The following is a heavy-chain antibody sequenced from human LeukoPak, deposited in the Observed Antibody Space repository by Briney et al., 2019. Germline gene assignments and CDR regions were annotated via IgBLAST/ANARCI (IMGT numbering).Heavy chain of an antibody. CDR1: GFTFSSYA. CDR3: SIVQGLVLYYLYGIDV. CDR2: ISYDGSNK. D-gene: IGHD6-19*01. V-gene: IGHV3-30-3*01. J-gene: IGHJ6*01. Sequence: QSGGSLRLSCAASGFTFSSYAMHWVRQAPGKGLEWVAVISYDGSNKYYADSVKGRFTISRDNSKNTLYLQMNSLRAEDTAVYYLSIVQGLVLYYLYGIDVWGQGTTVTVPS.